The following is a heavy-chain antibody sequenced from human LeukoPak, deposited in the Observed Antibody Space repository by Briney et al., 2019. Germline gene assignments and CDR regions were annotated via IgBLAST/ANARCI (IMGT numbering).Heavy chain of an antibody. J-gene: IGHJ6*03. D-gene: IGHD2-2*01. CDR1: GGSISSYY. CDR2: IYYSGST. CDR3: ARDHRGYQLPQLNSYYYMDV. V-gene: IGHV4-59*01. Sequence: SETLSLTCTVSGGSISSYYWSWIRQPPGKGLEWIGYIYYSGSTNYNPSLKSRVTISVDTSKNQFSLKLSSVTAADTAVYYCARDHRGYQLPQLNSYYYMDVWGKGTTVTVSS.